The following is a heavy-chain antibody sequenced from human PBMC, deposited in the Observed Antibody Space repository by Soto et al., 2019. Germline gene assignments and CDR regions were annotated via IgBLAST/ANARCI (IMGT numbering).Heavy chain of an antibody. CDR3: AKRDVDYYGSGSSIYGMDV. D-gene: IGHD3-10*01. CDR1: GFTFSSYA. Sequence: GGSLRLSCVASGFTFSSYAMSWVRQAPGKGLEWVSAISGSGGSTYYADSVKGRFTISRDNSKNTLYLQMNSLRAEDTAVYYCAKRDVDYYGSGSSIYGMDVWGQGTTVTVSS. V-gene: IGHV3-23*01. J-gene: IGHJ6*02. CDR2: ISGSGGST.